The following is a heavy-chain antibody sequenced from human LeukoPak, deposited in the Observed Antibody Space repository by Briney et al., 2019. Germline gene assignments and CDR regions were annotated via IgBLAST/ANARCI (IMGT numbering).Heavy chain of an antibody. J-gene: IGHJ4*02. CDR3: VRSAFHAGSGNYYDY. CDR1: GFTFSNYW. CDR2: IDNAGSIT. Sequence: GGSLRLSCAASGFTFSNYWIHWVRQAPGKGLVWVPRIDNAGSITTYADSVKGRFTISRDNAENTLYLQMNSLRVEDAAVYYCVRSAFHAGSGNYYDYWGQGTLVTVSS. D-gene: IGHD3-22*01. V-gene: IGHV3-74*03.